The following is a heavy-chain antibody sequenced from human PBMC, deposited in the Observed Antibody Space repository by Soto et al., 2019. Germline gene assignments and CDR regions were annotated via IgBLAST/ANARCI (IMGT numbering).Heavy chain of an antibody. V-gene: IGHV3-23*01. Sequence: GVLRLSCTASGFTFSSYIMNWVRQAPGKGLEWVSTITADGGGTSYADSLKSRFTISRDNSKNTLYLQMDNLRAEETALYHCGKDSGGSGWPEFDSWGQGTQVTVSS. CDR1: GFTFSSYI. D-gene: IGHD6-19*01. CDR3: GKDSGGSGWPEFDS. CDR2: ITADGGGT. J-gene: IGHJ4*02.